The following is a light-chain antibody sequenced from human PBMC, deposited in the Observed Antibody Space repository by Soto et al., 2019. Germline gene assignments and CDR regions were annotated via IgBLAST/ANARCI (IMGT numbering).Light chain of an antibody. V-gene: IGLV1-44*01. CDR2: SNN. J-gene: IGLJ2*01. CDR3: AAWDDSLNGHVV. Sequence: QSVLTQPPSASGTPGQRVTISCSGSSSNIGSNNVNWYQQLPGTAPKLLIYSNNQRPSGVPARCSGSKSGTSASLAISGLQSEEEADYYCAAWDDSLNGHVVFGGGTKLTVL. CDR1: SSNIGSNN.